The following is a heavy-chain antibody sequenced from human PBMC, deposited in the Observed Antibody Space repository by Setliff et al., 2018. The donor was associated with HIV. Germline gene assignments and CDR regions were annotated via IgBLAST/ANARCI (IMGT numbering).Heavy chain of an antibody. D-gene: IGHD3-22*01. J-gene: IGHJ4*02. CDR2: IYHSGST. CDR1: TYSISSGFY. V-gene: IGHV4-38-2*02. CDR3: ARDPHYFDTSDYYSYFYLDF. Sequence: SETLSLTCVVSTYSISSGFYWAWIRQPPGKGLEWIGSIYHSGSTYYNPSLKSRVTISIDTSKNQFSLRLTSVTAADTAVYYCARDPHYFDTSDYYSYFYLDFWGQGMLVTVS.